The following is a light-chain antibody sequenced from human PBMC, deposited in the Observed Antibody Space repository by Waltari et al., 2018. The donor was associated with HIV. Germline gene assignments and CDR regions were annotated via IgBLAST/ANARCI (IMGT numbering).Light chain of an antibody. Sequence: QSVLTQPPSVSGAPGQRVAISCTGRSSNIGAGYDLHWYQQLPGTAPKLLISGNSNRPSGVPDRFSGSKSGTSASLAITGLQAEDEADYYCQSYDSSLSGWVFGGGTKLTVL. V-gene: IGLV1-40*01. J-gene: IGLJ3*02. CDR3: QSYDSSLSGWV. CDR2: GNS. CDR1: SSNIGAGYD.